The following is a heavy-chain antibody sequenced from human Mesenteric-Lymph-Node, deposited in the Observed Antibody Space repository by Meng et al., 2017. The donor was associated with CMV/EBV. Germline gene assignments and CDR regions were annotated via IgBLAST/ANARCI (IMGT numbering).Heavy chain of an antibody. CDR1: GFSLSSSGVG. CDR3: AHTGGSGSFPY. Sequence: CSFSGFSLSSSGVGVGWIRQPPGKALEWLALIYWDDDKLYSPSLKSRLTITKGTSKNQVVLTMTNMDPLDTATHYCAHTGGSGSFPYWGQGILVTVSS. V-gene: IGHV2-5*02. D-gene: IGHD3-10*01. CDR2: IYWDDDK. J-gene: IGHJ4*02.